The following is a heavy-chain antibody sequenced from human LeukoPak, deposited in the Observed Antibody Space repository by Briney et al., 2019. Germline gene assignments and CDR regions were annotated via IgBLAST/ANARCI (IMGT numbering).Heavy chain of an antibody. CDR2: ISYDGSNK. CDR1: GFTFSSYS. V-gene: IGHV3-30*05. D-gene: IGHD3-3*01. CDR3: ARDSGRFLEWLLSPGPY. Sequence: PGGSLRLSCAASGFTFSSYSMNWVRQAPGKGLEWVAVISYDGSNKYYADSVKGRFTISRDNSKNTLYLQMNSLRAEDTAVYYCARDSGRFLEWLLSPGPYWGQGTLVTVSS. J-gene: IGHJ4*02.